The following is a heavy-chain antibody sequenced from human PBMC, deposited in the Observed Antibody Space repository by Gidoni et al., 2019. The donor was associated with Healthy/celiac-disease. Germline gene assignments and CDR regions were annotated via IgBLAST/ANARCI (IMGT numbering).Heavy chain of an antibody. CDR3: AREGGGTMIAPDGFDP. D-gene: IGHD3-22*01. CDR2: IYYSGST. Sequence: QVQLQESGPGLVKPSQTLSLTCTVSGGSISSGGYYWSWIRQHPGKGLEWIGYIYYSGSTYYNPDLKSRVTISVETSKNQFSLKLSSGTAADTAVYYCAREGGGTMIAPDGFDPWGQGTLVTVSS. J-gene: IGHJ5*02. V-gene: IGHV4-31*03. CDR1: GGSISSGGYY.